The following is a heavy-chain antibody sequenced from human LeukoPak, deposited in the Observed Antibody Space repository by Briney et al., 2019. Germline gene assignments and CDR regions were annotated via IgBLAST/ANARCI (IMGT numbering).Heavy chain of an antibody. V-gene: IGHV3-30-3*01. J-gene: IGHJ6*02. Sequence: GGSLRLSCVASGFTLSGFAMHWVRQAPGKGLEWVAVLLHDGSEKYYADSVKGRFTISRDTSKNMVYLQMNSLRAEETAVYYCARDLGGYGYYGMDVWGQGTTVTVSS. D-gene: IGHD3-22*01. CDR3: ARDLGGYGYYGMDV. CDR2: LLHDGSEK. CDR1: GFTLSGFA.